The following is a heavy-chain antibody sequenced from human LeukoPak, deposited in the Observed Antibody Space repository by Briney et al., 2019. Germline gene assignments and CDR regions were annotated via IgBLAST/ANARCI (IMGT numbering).Heavy chain of an antibody. J-gene: IGHJ4*02. Sequence: SETLSLTCAVSGASISSSHWWSWVRQPPRKGLEWIGEIYHGGSTNCNPSLKGRVTISVDRSNNQFSLRLTSVTAADTAVYYCARGEEHGSGTVHFDYWGQGTLVTVSS. CDR1: GASISSSHW. CDR2: IYHGGST. D-gene: IGHD3-10*01. V-gene: IGHV4-4*02. CDR3: ARGEEHGSGTVHFDY.